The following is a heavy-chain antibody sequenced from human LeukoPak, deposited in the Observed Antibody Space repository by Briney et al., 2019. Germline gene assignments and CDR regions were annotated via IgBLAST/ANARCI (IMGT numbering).Heavy chain of an antibody. Sequence: PGGSLRLSCAASGFTFDDYAMHWVRQAPGKGLEWVSGINWNSGSMGYADSVKGRFTISRDNAKNSLYLQMNSLRAEDTALYYCAKGRGYSYGYLADYWGQGTLVTVSS. V-gene: IGHV3-9*01. CDR3: AKGRGYSYGYLADY. J-gene: IGHJ4*02. CDR2: INWNSGSM. D-gene: IGHD5-18*01. CDR1: GFTFDDYA.